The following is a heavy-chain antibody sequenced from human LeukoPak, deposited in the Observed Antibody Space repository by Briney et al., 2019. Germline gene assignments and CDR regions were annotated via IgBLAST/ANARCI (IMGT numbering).Heavy chain of an antibody. J-gene: IGHJ5*02. D-gene: IGHD4-17*01. CDR3: ERPLSYGSWFDP. Sequence: PSETLSLTCAVSGYSISSGYYWGWIRQPPGKGLEWIASIYHSGSTYYNPSLKSRITISVDTSKNQFSLKLSSVTAADTAVYYCERPLSYGSWFDPWGQGTLVTVSS. CDR1: GYSISSGYY. V-gene: IGHV4-38-2*01. CDR2: IYHSGST.